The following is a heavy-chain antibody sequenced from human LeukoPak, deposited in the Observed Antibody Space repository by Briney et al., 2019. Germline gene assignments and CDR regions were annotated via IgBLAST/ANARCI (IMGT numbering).Heavy chain of an antibody. D-gene: IGHD6-13*01. CDR1: GFPVNSYN. Sequence: PGGSLRLSCSASGFPVNSYNMNWVRQAPGKGLEWGSCISSSGTKYYADSVKGRFTTSRDNCKSSVYLEMNSLRDEDTAVYYCARGRSSSSWSRFDPWGQGTLVTVSS. V-gene: IGHV3-48*02. CDR3: ARGRSSSSWSRFDP. J-gene: IGHJ5*02. CDR2: ISSSGTK.